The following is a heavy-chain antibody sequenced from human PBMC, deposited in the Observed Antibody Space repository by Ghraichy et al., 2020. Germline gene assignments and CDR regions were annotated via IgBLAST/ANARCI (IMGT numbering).Heavy chain of an antibody. CDR3: ARERGGVATIMSYYYYYYGMDV. V-gene: IGHV4-39*07. Sequence: SETLSLTCTVSGGSISSSSYYWGWIRQPPGKGLEWIGSIYYSGSTYYNPSLKSRVTISVDTSKNQFSLKLSSVTAADTAVYYCARERGGVATIMSYYYYYYGMDVWGQGTTVTVSS. CDR1: GGSISSSSYY. J-gene: IGHJ6*02. D-gene: IGHD5-12*01. CDR2: IYYSGST.